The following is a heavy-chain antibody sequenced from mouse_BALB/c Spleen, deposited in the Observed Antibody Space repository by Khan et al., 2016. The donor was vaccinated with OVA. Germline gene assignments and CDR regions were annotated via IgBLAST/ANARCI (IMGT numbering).Heavy chain of an antibody. Sequence: EVELVESGGGLVKPGGSLKLSCAASGFTFNNYAMSWVRQTPEKRLEWVATVSSGGSYTYYPESVKGRFTIPRDNAKNTLYLQMSSLRSEETAMYYCARQGGIYDGPFDYWGQGTTLTVSS. CDR2: VSSGGSYT. CDR1: GFTFNNYA. J-gene: IGHJ2*01. CDR3: ARQGGIYDGPFDY. D-gene: IGHD2-3*01. V-gene: IGHV5-9-3*01.